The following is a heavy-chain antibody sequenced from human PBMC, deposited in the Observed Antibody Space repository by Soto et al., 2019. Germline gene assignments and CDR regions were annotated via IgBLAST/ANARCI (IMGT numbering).Heavy chain of an antibody. J-gene: IGHJ4*02. V-gene: IGHV3-23*01. CDR1: GFTSSTDA. D-gene: IGHD5-12*01. CDR2: ISGSGDRT. Sequence: EVQLLESGGGLVQPGGSLRLSCAASGFTSSTDAMNWVRQAPGKGLEWVSGISGSGDRTYYADSVKGRFTISRDNSKNTLYLQMNSLRVEDTAVYYCAKSPRRGYEPPWDYWGQGTLVTVSS. CDR3: AKSPRRGYEPPWDY.